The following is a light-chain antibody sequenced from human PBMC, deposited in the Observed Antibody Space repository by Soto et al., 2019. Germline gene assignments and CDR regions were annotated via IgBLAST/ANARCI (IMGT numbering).Light chain of an antibody. CDR3: QQYNNWPYT. J-gene: IGKJ2*01. V-gene: IGKV3-15*01. CDR1: QSVSSN. CDR2: GVS. Sequence: EIVMTQSPATLSVSPGERAALSCRASQSVSSNFARYQQKPGQAPRLLIYGVSTRATGIPARFSGSGSGTEFTLTISSLQSEDFAVYYCQQYNNWPYTFGQGTKLEIK.